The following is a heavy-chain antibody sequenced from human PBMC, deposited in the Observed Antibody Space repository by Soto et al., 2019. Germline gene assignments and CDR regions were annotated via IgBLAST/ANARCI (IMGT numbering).Heavy chain of an antibody. V-gene: IGHV3-9*01. J-gene: IGHJ6*03. CDR2: ISWNSGSI. CDR1: GFTFDDYA. D-gene: IGHD5-12*01. CDR3: AKGPVATIPLYMDV. Sequence: EVQLVESGGGLVQPGRSLRLSCAASGFTFDDYAMHWVRQAPGKGLEWVSGISWNSGSIGYADSVKGRFTISRDNAKNSLYLQMNSLRAEDTALYYCAKGPVATIPLYMDVWGKGTTVTVSS.